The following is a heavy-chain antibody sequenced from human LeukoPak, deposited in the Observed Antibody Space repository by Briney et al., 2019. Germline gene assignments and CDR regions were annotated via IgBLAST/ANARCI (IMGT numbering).Heavy chain of an antibody. CDR3: ARHPIVIVPAAMVYYYYGMDV. J-gene: IGHJ6*02. Sequence: GGSLRLSCAASGFTFSSYWMSWVRQAPGKGLEWVANIKQDGSEKYYVDSVKGRFTISRDNAKNSLYLQMNSLRAEDTAVYYCARHPIVIVPAAMVYYYYGMDVWGQGTTVTVSS. D-gene: IGHD2-2*01. CDR2: IKQDGSEK. CDR1: GFTFSSYW. V-gene: IGHV3-7*01.